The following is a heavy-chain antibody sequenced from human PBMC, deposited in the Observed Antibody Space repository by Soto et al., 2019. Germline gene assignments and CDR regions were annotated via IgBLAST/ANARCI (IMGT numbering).Heavy chain of an antibody. J-gene: IGHJ6*02. CDR2: IYHSGST. D-gene: IGHD2-15*01. Sequence: SETLSLTCAVSGGSISSGGYSWSWIRQPPGKGLEWIGCIYHSGSTYYNPSLKSRVTISVDRSKNQFSLKLSSVTAADTAVYYCARHLTYCSAGSCYSDFPYYGMDVWGQGTTVTVSS. V-gene: IGHV4-30-2*01. CDR1: GGSISSGGYS. CDR3: ARHLTYCSAGSCYSDFPYYGMDV.